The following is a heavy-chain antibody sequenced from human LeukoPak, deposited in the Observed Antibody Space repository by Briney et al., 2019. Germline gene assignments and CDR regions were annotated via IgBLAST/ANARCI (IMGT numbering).Heavy chain of an antibody. J-gene: IGHJ4*02. Sequence: SETLSLTCAVSGGPIISTSYYWNWIRQPPGKGLEWIGSIFYNETTYYKSSLKSRVTMSINPSKNQFPVRLTSVTAADTAVYFFAGGTYDSTGYSPPFFNYWGQGILVTVSS. D-gene: IGHD3-22*01. V-gene: IGHV4-39*06. CDR3: AGGTYDSTGYSPPFFNY. CDR1: GGPIISTSYY. CDR2: IFYNETT.